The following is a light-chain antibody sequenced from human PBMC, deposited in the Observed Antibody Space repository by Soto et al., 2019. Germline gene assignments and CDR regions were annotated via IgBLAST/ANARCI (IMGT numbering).Light chain of an antibody. J-gene: IGKJ1*01. V-gene: IGKV3-11*01. CDR3: QQRSNWSWT. CDR1: QSVCSY. CDR2: DAS. Sequence: EIVLTQSPATLSLSPGERATLSCRASQSVCSYLAWYQQKPGQAPRLLIYDASNRATGISARFSGSGSGTDFTLTISSLEPEDFAVYYCQQRSNWSWTFGQGTKVDIK.